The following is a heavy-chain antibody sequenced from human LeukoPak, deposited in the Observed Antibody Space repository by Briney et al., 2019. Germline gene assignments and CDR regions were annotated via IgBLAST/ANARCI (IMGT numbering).Heavy chain of an antibody. V-gene: IGHV3-49*04. Sequence: GGSLRLSCTVSGVTVSSNSMTWVRQAPGKGLEWVGFIASETYGGTAEYAASVKGRFTISRDDSKSIAYLQMNSLKTEDTAVYYCTRDQTPYYWGQGTLVTVSS. CDR1: GVTVSSNS. J-gene: IGHJ4*02. CDR2: IASETYGGTA. CDR3: TRDQTPYY.